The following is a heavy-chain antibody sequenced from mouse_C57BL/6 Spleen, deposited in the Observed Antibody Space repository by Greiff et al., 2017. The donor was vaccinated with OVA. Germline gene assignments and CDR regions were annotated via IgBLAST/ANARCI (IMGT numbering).Heavy chain of an antibody. V-gene: IGHV5-17*01. CDR2: ISSGSSTI. J-gene: IGHJ1*03. CDR3: ARETTVVARYWYFDV. Sequence: EVNLVESGGGLVKPGGSLKLSCAASGFTFSDYGMHWVRQAPEKGLEWVAYISSGSSTIYYADTVKGRFTISRDNAKNTLFLQMTSLRSEDTAMYYCARETTVVARYWYFDVWGTGTTVTVSS. D-gene: IGHD1-1*01. CDR1: GFTFSDYG.